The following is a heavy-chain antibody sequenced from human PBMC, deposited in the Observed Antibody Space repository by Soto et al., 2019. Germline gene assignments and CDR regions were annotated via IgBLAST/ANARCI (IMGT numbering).Heavy chain of an antibody. D-gene: IGHD3-3*01. CDR3: ARGHEIFGVAHYYYGMDV. V-gene: IGHV3-30*14. J-gene: IGHJ6*02. Sequence: QGQLVESGGGGVQPGRSLRPSWPASGLTFSSYAIHWVRQAPGKGLGRVAVKLYDGSNKYYADSVKGRFTISRDNSKNTLYLQMNSLRAEDTAVYYCARGHEIFGVAHYYYGMDVWGQGTTVTVSS. CDR1: GLTFSSYA. CDR2: KLYDGSNK.